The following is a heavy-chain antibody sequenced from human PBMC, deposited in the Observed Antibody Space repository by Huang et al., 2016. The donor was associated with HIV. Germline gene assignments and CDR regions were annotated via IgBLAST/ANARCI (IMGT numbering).Heavy chain of an antibody. CDR3: AKESRWFSDFDH. Sequence: QVHLVESGGGVVQPGGSLRLSCAASGFKLSGFGMHWVRQAPGKGLEGVAVISYDGRMQVYTDSVKGRVTISRDNSDNTLSLQMKGLRPDDTAVYYCAKESRWFSDFDHWGQGVLVSVSS. CDR2: ISYDGRMQ. J-gene: IGHJ4*02. V-gene: IGHV3-30*18. CDR1: GFKLSGFG. D-gene: IGHD2-15*01.